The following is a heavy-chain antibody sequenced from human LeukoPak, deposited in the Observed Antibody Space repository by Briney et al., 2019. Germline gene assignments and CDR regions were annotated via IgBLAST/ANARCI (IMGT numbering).Heavy chain of an antibody. CDR1: GGSISSYY. CDR3: ARHAYYYDRSGSYEAFDI. V-gene: IGHV4-59*08. CDR2: MYYSGST. Sequence: KPSETLSLTCTVSGGSISSYYWSWIRQPPGKGLEWIGSMYYSGSTNYKPSLKSRVTISVDTSKNQFSLKLSPVTAADTAVYYCARHAYYYDRSGSYEAFDIWGQGTMVTVSS. J-gene: IGHJ3*02. D-gene: IGHD3-22*01.